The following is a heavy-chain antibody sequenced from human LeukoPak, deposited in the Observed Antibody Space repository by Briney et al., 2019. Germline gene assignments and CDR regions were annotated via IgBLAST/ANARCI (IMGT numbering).Heavy chain of an antibody. Sequence: SVNVSCKASGYTFTSYYMHWVRQAPGQGLEWMGIINPSGGSTSYAQKFQGRVTMTRDTSTSTVYMELSSLRSEDTAVYYCAREFPGQNAPFDYWGQGTLVTVSS. V-gene: IGHV1-46*01. CDR2: INPSGGST. J-gene: IGHJ4*02. CDR1: GYTFTSYY. D-gene: IGHD1-1*01. CDR3: AREFPGQNAPFDY.